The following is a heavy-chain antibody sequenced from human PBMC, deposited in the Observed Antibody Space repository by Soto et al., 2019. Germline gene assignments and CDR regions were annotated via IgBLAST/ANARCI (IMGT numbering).Heavy chain of an antibody. J-gene: IGHJ6*03. V-gene: IGHV4-59*01. Sequence: SETLSLTCTVSGGSISSYYWSWIRQPPGKGLEWIGYIYYSGSTNYNPSLKSRVTISVDTSKNQFSLKLSSVTAADTAVYYCARQALGNYYYYYMDVWGKGTTVTVSS. CDR1: GGSISSYY. CDR2: IYYSGST. CDR3: ARQALGNYYYYYMDV.